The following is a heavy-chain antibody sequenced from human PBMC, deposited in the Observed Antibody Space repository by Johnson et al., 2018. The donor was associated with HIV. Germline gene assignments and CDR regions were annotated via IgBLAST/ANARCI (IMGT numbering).Heavy chain of an antibody. CDR3: AREGWEPWGAFDI. D-gene: IGHD1-26*01. Sequence: VQLVESGGGLVQPGGSLRLSCAASGFTFSSYDMYWVRQATGKGLEWVSGIGTAGDTYYPGSVKGRFTISRENAKNSLHLQMNSLRAGDTAFYYCAREGWEPWGAFDIWGQGTMVTVSS. CDR2: IGTAGDT. V-gene: IGHV3-13*01. J-gene: IGHJ3*02. CDR1: GFTFSSYD.